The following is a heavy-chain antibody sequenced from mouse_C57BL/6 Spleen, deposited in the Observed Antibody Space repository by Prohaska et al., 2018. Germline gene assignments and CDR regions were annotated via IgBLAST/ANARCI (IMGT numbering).Heavy chain of an antibody. Sequence: EVQLQQSGAELVRPGASVKLSCTASGFNIKDDYMHWVKQRPEQGLEWIGWIDPENGDTEYASKFQGKATITADTSSNTAYLQLSSLTSEDTAVYYCTNLYYYGSSYLAYWGQGTLVTVSA. V-gene: IGHV14-4*01. D-gene: IGHD1-1*01. CDR1: GFNIKDDY. CDR2: IDPENGDT. CDR3: TNLYYYGSSYLAY. J-gene: IGHJ3*01.